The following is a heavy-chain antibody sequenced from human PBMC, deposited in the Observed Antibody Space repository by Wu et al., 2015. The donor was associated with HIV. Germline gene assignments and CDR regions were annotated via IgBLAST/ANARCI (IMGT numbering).Heavy chain of an antibody. CDR1: GYTFTSYY. V-gene: IGHV1-46*03. CDR2: INPSGGST. CDR3: TREGQYCSSPSCYSGRVAYFDY. Sequence: QVQLVQSGAEVKKPGASVKASCNASGYTFTSYYMHWVRQAPGQGLEWMGIINPSGGSTSYAQKFQGRVTMTRDTSTSTVYMELSSLRSEDTAVYYCTREGQYCSSPSCYSGRVAYFDYWGQGTLVTVSS. D-gene: IGHD2-2*01. J-gene: IGHJ4*02.